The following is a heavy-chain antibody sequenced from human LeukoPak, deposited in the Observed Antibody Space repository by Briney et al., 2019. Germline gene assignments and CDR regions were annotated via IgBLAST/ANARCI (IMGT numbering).Heavy chain of an antibody. D-gene: IGHD6-13*01. CDR2: IYSTGST. J-gene: IGHJ4*02. CDR3: ARGRWGIAAAGTSY. CDR1: GDSISSYY. V-gene: IGHV4-4*07. Sequence: PSETLSLTCTVSGDSISSYYWIWIRQPAGKGLEWLGRIYSTGSTNYNPSLESRVIMSVDTSKNQVSLRLSSVTAADTAVYYCARGRWGIAAAGTSYWGQGTLVAVSS.